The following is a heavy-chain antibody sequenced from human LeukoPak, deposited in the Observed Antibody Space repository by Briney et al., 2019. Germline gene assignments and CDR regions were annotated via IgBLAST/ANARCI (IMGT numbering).Heavy chain of an antibody. CDR2: INTNTGNP. CDR3: ARQYCSSTSCYGRIRIDY. Sequence: ASVKVSCKASGYTFTSYAMNWVRQAPGQGLEWMGWINTNTGNPTYAQGFTGRFVFSLDTSVSTAYLQISSLKAEDTAVYYCARQYCSSTSCYGRIRIDYWGQGTLVTVSS. D-gene: IGHD2-2*01. CDR1: GYTFTSYA. J-gene: IGHJ4*02. V-gene: IGHV7-4-1*02.